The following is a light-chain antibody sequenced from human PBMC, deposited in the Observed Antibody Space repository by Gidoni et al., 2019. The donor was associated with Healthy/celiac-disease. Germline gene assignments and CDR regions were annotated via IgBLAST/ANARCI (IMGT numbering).Light chain of an antibody. V-gene: IGKV3-15*01. CDR3: QQYNNWPLT. J-gene: IGKJ4*01. CDR2: CAS. CDR1: QSVRSN. Sequence: EIVMTQSSATLSVSPGERATLSCRASQSVRSNLAWYQKKPGQAPRLLIYCASTRATGIHARFSGSGSGTEFTLTISSLQSEDFAVYYCQQYNNWPLTFGGGTKVEIK.